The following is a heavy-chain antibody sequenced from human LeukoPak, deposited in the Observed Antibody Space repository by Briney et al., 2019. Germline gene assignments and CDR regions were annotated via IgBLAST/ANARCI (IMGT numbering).Heavy chain of an antibody. CDR2: IIPIFGTA. D-gene: IGHD2-15*01. V-gene: IGHV1-69*13. Sequence: ASVKVSCKASGGTFSSYAISWVRQAPGQGLEWMGGIIPIFGTANYAQKLQGRVTITADESTSTAYMELSSLRSEDTAVYYCARPAGCSGGSCLYYFDYWGQGTLVTVSS. CDR3: ARPAGCSGGSCLYYFDY. CDR1: GGTFSSYA. J-gene: IGHJ4*02.